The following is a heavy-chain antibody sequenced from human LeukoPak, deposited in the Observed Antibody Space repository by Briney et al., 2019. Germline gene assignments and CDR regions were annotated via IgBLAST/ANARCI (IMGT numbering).Heavy chain of an antibody. D-gene: IGHD5-18*01. Sequence: ASVKVSCKTSGYSFTDYYMHWVRQAPGQGLEWMGWINPNSGGTSSAQKFQGRVTMTRDTSITTVYMEVNWLTSDDTAVYYCARIGKTAMVDLFDYWGQGTLVTVSS. CDR2: INPNSGGT. V-gene: IGHV1-2*02. CDR3: ARIGKTAMVDLFDY. J-gene: IGHJ4*02. CDR1: GYSFTDYY.